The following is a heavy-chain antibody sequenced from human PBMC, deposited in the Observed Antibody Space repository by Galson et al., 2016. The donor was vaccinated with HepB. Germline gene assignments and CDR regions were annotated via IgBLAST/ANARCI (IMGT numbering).Heavy chain of an antibody. V-gene: IGHV4-4*07. CDR3: ARAPTALFDY. CDR1: GGSINTDGSNNIYY. J-gene: IGHJ4*02. D-gene: IGHD4-11*01. Sequence: SETLSLTCTVSGGSINTDGSNNIYYWSWIRQSAGRGLEWIGRLYATGSTVYNPSLRSRVTMSIDTAKNQFSLRLTSVTAADTAVYYCARAPTALFDYWGQGILVTVSS. CDR2: LYATGST.